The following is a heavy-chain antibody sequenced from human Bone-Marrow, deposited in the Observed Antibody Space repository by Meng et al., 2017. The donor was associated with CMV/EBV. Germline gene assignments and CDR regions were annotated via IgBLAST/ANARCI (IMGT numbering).Heavy chain of an antibody. CDR3: ARQGRTMVRGVIPQYGMDV. D-gene: IGHD3-10*01. Sequence: KVSCKGSGYSFTSYWIGWVRQMPGKGLEWMGIIYPGDSDTRYSPSFQGQVTLSADKSISTAYLQWSSLKASDTAMYYCARQGRTMVRGVIPQYGMDVWGQGTTVTGSS. CDR2: IYPGDSDT. V-gene: IGHV5-51*01. CDR1: GYSFTSYW. J-gene: IGHJ6*01.